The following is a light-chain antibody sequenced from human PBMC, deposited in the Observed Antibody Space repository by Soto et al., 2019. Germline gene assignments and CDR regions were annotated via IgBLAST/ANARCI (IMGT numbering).Light chain of an antibody. Sequence: DIQMTQSPSAMDASVGAIFTITCRASQSISSYLNWYQQKPGKAPKLLIYAASSLQSGVPSRFSGSVSGTDFTLTSSSLQPEDFATYYCQQSYSTPRTFGQGTKVDIK. CDR2: AAS. J-gene: IGKJ1*01. CDR1: QSISSY. CDR3: QQSYSTPRT. V-gene: IGKV1-39*01.